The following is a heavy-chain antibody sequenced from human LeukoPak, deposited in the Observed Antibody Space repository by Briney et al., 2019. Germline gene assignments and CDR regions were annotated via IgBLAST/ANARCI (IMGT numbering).Heavy chain of an antibody. D-gene: IGHD3-22*01. CDR2: IIPILGIA. Sequence: ASVKVSCKASGGTFSSYAISWVRQAPGQGLEWMGRIIPILGIANYAQKFQGRVTITADKSTSTAYMELSSLRSEDTAVYYCARDLSYYYDSSGYYEYFQHWGQGTLVTVSS. V-gene: IGHV1-69*04. J-gene: IGHJ1*01. CDR1: GGTFSSYA. CDR3: ARDLSYYYDSSGYYEYFQH.